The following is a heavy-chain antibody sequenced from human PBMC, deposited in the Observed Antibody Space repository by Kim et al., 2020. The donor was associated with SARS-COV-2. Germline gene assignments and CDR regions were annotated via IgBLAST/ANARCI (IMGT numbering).Heavy chain of an antibody. V-gene: IGHV1-18*01. Sequence: ASVKVSCKASGYTFTSYGISWVRQAPGQGLEWMGWISAYNGNTNYAQKLQGRVTMTTDTSTSTAYMELRSLRSDDTAVYYCARLGLGATRLLWGLDYWGQGTLVTVSS. CDR2: ISAYNGNT. CDR3: ARLGLGATRLLWGLDY. J-gene: IGHJ4*02. D-gene: IGHD1-26*01. CDR1: GYTFTSYG.